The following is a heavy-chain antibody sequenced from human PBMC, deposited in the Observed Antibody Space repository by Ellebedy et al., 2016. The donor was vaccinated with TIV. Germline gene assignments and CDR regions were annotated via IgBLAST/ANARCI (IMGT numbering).Heavy chain of an antibody. CDR2: INPDSGGT. D-gene: IGHD2-21*02. Sequence: AASVKVSCKTSGYTFTDYSMHWVRQAPGQGLEWLGWINPDSGGTNYAQKFQGRVTMTRDTSISTAYMELSRLRSDDTAVYFCARGGNDYTSSGDYRYYFDYWGQGTLVTVSS. V-gene: IGHV1-2*02. CDR3: ARGGNDYTSSGDYRYYFDY. CDR1: GYTFTDYS. J-gene: IGHJ4*02.